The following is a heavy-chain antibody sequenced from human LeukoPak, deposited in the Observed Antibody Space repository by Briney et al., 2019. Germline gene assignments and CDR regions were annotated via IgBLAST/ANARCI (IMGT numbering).Heavy chain of an antibody. J-gene: IGHJ3*02. V-gene: IGHV1-69*05. CDR3: AGERTYRDAFDI. CDR1: GGTFSSYA. CDR2: IIPIYGTA. Sequence: SVKVSCKASGGTFSSYAISWVRQAPGQGLEWMGGIIPIYGTANYAQKFQGRVTITTDESTSTAYMELSSLRSEDTAVYYCAGERTYRDAFDIWGQGTMVTVSS.